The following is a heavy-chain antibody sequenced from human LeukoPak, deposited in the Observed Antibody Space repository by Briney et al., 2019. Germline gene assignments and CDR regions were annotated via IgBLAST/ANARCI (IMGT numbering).Heavy chain of an antibody. Sequence: SETLSLTCTVSGGSITSSSYYWGWLRQPPGKGLEWIVSVYYSGNTYYNSSLKSRITISVYTTKNQLSLKLSSVTAADTAFYYCTRVHGFITTVSHAFDIWGQGTMVTVSS. D-gene: IGHD3-10*01. CDR1: GGSITSSSYY. CDR3: TRVHGFITTVSHAFDI. J-gene: IGHJ3*02. V-gene: IGHV4-39*07. CDR2: VYYSGNT.